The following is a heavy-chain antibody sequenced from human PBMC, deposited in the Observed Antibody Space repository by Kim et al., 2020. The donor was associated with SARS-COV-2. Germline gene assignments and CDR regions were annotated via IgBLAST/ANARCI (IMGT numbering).Heavy chain of an antibody. CDR2: MNPNSGNT. V-gene: IGHV1-8*01. Sequence: ASVKVSCKASGYTFTSYDINWVRQATGQGLEWMGWMNPNSGNTGYAQKFQGRVTMTRNTSISTAYMELSSLRSEDTAVYYCARAGTLRYFDWLLGGNGFERWGQGSLVSVSS. J-gene: IGHJ5*02. D-gene: IGHD3-9*01. CDR3: ARAGTLRYFDWLLGGNGFER. CDR1: GYTFTSYD.